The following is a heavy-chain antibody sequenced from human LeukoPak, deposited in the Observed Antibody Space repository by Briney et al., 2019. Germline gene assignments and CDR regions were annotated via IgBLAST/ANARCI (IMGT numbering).Heavy chain of an antibody. Sequence: SETLSLTCSVSAGSISTYYWSWIRQPAGKGLEWIGRIYTSGSTNYNPSLKSRVTMSVDKSKNQFSLRLNSVTAADTAVYYCARDREAFDIWGQGTMVTVSS. D-gene: IGHD5-24*01. CDR1: AGSISTYY. CDR2: IYTSGST. CDR3: ARDREAFDI. V-gene: IGHV4-4*07. J-gene: IGHJ3*02.